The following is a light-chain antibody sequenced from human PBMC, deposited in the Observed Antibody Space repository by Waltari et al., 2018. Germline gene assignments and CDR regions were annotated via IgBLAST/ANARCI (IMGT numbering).Light chain of an antibody. CDR3: QQRYA. CDR2: DAS. V-gene: IGKV3-11*01. J-gene: IGKJ4*01. Sequence: EIVLTQSPATLSLSPGQRAALSCRASQDVNDYLAWYQQKPGQPPRLLIYDASKRATGIPDRFSGSGSGTDFTLTISTLEPEDFGVYYCQQRYAFGGGTKVEI. CDR1: QDVNDY.